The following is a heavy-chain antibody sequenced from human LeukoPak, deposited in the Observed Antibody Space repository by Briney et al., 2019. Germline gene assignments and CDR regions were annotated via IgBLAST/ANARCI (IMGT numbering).Heavy chain of an antibody. Sequence: GGSLRLSCAASGFTFSSYSMNWVRQAPGKGLEWVSYISSSGSTIYYADSVKGRFTISRDNAKNSLYLQMNSLRAEDTAVYYCARGKTTVTATFDYWGQGTLVTVSS. D-gene: IGHD4-17*01. CDR3: ARGKTTVTATFDY. CDR2: ISSSGSTI. J-gene: IGHJ4*02. V-gene: IGHV3-48*04. CDR1: GFTFSSYS.